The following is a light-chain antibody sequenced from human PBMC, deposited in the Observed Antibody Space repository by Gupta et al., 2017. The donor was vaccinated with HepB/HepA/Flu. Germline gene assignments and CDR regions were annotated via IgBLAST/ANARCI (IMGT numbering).Light chain of an antibody. Sequence: QSVFTQPPSVSAAPGQKVTISCSGSSSNIGNQYVYWYQQLPGTAPKLLIYENDKRPSGIPDRFSGSKSGTSATLDITGLQTGDEADYYCGTWDSSLSAHVFGTGTKVTVL. CDR1: SSNIGNQY. V-gene: IGLV1-51*02. CDR3: GTWDSSLSAHV. CDR2: END. J-gene: IGLJ1*01.